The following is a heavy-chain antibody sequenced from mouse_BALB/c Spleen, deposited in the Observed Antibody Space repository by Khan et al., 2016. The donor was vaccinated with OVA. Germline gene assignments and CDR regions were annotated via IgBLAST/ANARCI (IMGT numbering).Heavy chain of an antibody. CDR3: ARVYGGDFDY. CDR2: ISYSGNT. D-gene: IGHD1-1*01. V-gene: IGHV3-2*02. Sequence: EVQLVESGPGLVKPSQSLSLTCTVTGYSITSDYAWNWIRQFPGNQLEWMGFISYSGNTNYNPSLKSRISITRDTTKNQFFLQLNSVTIEDTATYYCARVYGGDFDYWGQGTTLTVSS. CDR1: GYSITSDYA. J-gene: IGHJ2*01.